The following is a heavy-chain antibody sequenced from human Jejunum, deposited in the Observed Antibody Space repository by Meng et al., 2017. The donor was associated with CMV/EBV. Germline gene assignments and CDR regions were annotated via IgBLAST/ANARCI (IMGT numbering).Heavy chain of an antibody. CDR2: INGDESST. V-gene: IGHV3-74*01. D-gene: IGHD7-27*01. CDR3: AGAPWGPSDF. CDR1: GFTFSTYW. Sequence: EGQLVESGGGLVPPGGSLRLSCEAFGFTFSTYWMHWVRQAPGKGLVWISHINGDESSTRYADSVKGRFTISRDNAKNTLYLQMSSLRVEDTGLYYCAGAPWGPSDFWGQGTLVTVSS. J-gene: IGHJ4*02.